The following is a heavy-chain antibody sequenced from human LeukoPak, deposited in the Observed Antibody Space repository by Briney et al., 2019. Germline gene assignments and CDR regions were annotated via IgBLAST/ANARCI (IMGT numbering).Heavy chain of an antibody. D-gene: IGHD3-3*01. CDR1: GGSISSGDYY. CDR2: IYYSGST. Sequence: PSETLSLTCTVSGGSISSGDYYWSWIRQPPGKGLEWIGYIYYSGSTYYNPSLKSRVTISVDTSKNQFSLKLSSVTAADTAVYYCARGTLEYYDFWSGYCYFDYWGQGTLVTVSS. J-gene: IGHJ4*02. CDR3: ARGTLEYYDFWSGYCYFDY. V-gene: IGHV4-30-4*02.